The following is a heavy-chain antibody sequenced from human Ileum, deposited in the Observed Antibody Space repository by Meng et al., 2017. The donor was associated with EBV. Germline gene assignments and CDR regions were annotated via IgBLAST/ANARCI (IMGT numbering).Heavy chain of an antibody. Sequence: QVPLVQSGVEVKKPGASVKVSCKASGYTFTSYPMHWVRQAPGQRLQWMGWVNTGNGKTEYSQNFQGRVTITRDTSANTAYMELSSLRSEDTAVYYCASRPENDVGPFDYWGQGTLVTVSS. CDR2: VNTGNGKT. J-gene: IGHJ4*02. CDR3: ASRPENDVGPFDY. CDR1: GYTFTSYP. V-gene: IGHV1-3*04. D-gene: IGHD1-14*01.